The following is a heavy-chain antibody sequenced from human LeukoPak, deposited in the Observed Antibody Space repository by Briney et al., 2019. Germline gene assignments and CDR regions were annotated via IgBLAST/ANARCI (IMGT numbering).Heavy chain of an antibody. V-gene: IGHV3-74*01. CDR3: ARAPSEIGGYYPEYFRH. D-gene: IGHD3-22*01. CDR1: GFTFSTYW. CDR2: IKSDGST. Sequence: GGTLRLSCAASGFTFSTYWMHWVRQAPGKGLVWVSRIKSDGSTNYADSVKGRFTISRDNAKNTVSLQMNSLRPEDTGVYYCARAPSEIGGYYPEYFRHWGQGTLVTVSS. J-gene: IGHJ1*01.